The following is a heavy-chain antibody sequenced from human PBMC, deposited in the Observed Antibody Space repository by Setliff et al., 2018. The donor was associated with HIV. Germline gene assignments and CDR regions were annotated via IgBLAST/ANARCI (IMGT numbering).Heavy chain of an antibody. D-gene: IGHD6-13*01. J-gene: IGHJ1*01. CDR1: GGSIKSSSYY. V-gene: IGHV4-39*07. CDR2: IYYSGNT. CDR3: ARVPTSSWYVTTQRTKEYFHH. Sequence: SETLSLTCTVSGGSIKSSSYYWGWIRQPPGKGLEWIGSIYYSGNTYYNPSLKSRVTISTDTSRNQFSLRLSPVTAADTAIYSCARVPTSSWYVTTQRTKEYFHHWGQGTLVTVSS.